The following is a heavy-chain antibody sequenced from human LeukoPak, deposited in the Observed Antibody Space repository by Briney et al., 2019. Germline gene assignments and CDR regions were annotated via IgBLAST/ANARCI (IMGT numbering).Heavy chain of an antibody. CDR3: ARDPRDLWDGYFDF. Sequence: GGSLRLSCAASGFTFIDHWMHWVRQAPGKGPVWISRINNDGSSTSYERSVKGRFTISGDNAKNMLYLQMNSLRAEDTGVYYCARDPRDLWDGYFDFWGQGVLVTVSS. D-gene: IGHD3-3*01. CDR2: INNDGSST. J-gene: IGHJ4*02. V-gene: IGHV3-74*01. CDR1: GFTFIDHW.